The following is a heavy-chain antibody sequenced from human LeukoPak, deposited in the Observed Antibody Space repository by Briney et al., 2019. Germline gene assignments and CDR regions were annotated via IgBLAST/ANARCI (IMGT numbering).Heavy chain of an antibody. D-gene: IGHD3-10*01. CDR3: AVLWFGANAHYYYYYYMDV. J-gene: IGHJ6*03. CDR1: GYTFTSYY. V-gene: IGHV1-69*06. CDR2: IIPIFGTA. Sequence: GASVKVSCKASGYTFTSYYLHWVRQAPGQGLEWMGGIIPIFGTANYTQKFQGRVTITADKSTSTAYMELSSLRSEDTAVYYCAVLWFGANAHYYYYYYMDVWGKGTTVTVSS.